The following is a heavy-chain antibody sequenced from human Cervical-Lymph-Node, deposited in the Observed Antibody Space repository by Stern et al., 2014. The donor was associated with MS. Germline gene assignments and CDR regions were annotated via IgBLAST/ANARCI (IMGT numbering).Heavy chain of an antibody. Sequence: EMQLVESGGGLVKPGESLRLSCDASGFTFSHYSINWVRQAPGKGLEWISSISNNSTHTYYADSGAGRFTITRDSAKDSVSLHMVSLRAEDTAVYYCARARVGDYARSPHLDSWGQGTLVTVSS. CDR1: GFTFSHYS. J-gene: IGHJ4*02. V-gene: IGHV3-21*01. CDR3: ARARVGDYARSPHLDS. D-gene: IGHD4-17*01. CDR2: ISNNSTHT.